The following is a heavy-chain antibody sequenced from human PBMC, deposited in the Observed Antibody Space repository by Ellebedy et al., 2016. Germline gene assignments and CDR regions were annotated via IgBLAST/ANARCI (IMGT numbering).Heavy chain of an antibody. CDR1: GFTFSSYG. CDR3: ARDPLSPIFGEYYFDY. D-gene: IGHD3-3*01. J-gene: IGHJ4*02. V-gene: IGHV3-33*08. Sequence: GGSLRLSCAASGFTFSSYGMPWVRQAPGKGLEWLAVIWYDGSNKYYADSVKGRFTISRNNSKNTLYLQMNSLIAEDTAVYYCARDPLSPIFGEYYFDYWGQGTLVTVSS. CDR2: IWYDGSNK.